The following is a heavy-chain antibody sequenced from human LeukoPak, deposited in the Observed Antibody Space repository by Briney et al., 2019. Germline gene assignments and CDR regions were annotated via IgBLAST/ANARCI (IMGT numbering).Heavy chain of an antibody. D-gene: IGHD3-10*01. V-gene: IGHV4-34*01. CDR1: GGSFSGYY. CDR3: ARGEGINWFGP. J-gene: IGHJ5*02. Sequence: SETLSLTCAVYGGSFSGYYWSWIRQPPGKGLEWIGEINHSGSTNYNPSLKSRVTISVDTSKNQFSLKLSSVTAADTAVYYCARGEGINWFGPWGQGTLVTVSS. CDR2: INHSGST.